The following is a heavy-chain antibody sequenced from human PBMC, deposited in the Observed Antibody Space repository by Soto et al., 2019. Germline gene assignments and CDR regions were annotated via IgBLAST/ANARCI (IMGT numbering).Heavy chain of an antibody. CDR3: ARAPFGIAVVPDAFDI. CDR1: GDSVSSNSAA. V-gene: IGHV6-1*01. CDR2: TYYRSKWYN. J-gene: IGHJ3*02. Sequence: SQTLSLTCAISGDSVSSNSAAWNWIRQSPSRGLEWLGRTYYRSKWYNDYAVSVKSRITINPDTPKNQFSLQLNSVTPEDTAVYYCARAPFGIAVVPDAFDIWGQGTMVTVSS. D-gene: IGHD6-19*01.